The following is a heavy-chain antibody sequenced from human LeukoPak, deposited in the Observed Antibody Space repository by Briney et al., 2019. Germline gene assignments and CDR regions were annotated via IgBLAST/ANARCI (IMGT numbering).Heavy chain of an antibody. CDR2: IYHTGNT. Sequence: SETLSLTCSVSGYSITSGYYWGWIRQPPGKGLEWIGSIYHTGNTFYDPSFNSRVTISVVTSKNQFSLSLSSVTAADTAVYYCARYCSSTTCYTRGGDYWGQGTLVTVSS. D-gene: IGHD2-2*02. CDR1: GYSITSGYY. CDR3: ARYCSSTTCYTRGGDY. J-gene: IGHJ4*02. V-gene: IGHV4-38-2*02.